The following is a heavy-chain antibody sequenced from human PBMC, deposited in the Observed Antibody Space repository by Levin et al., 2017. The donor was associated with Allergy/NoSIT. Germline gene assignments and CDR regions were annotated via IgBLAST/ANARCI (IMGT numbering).Heavy chain of an antibody. J-gene: IGHJ5*02. CDR3: ARHHAYYDYACVPDACDT. Sequence: PSETLSLTCTVSGGSISSFYWSWIRQPPGKNLEWIGYIYYSGSTYYNPSLKSRVTISVDTSKNQLSLRLRSVTAADTAVYYCARHHAYYDYACVPDACDTSGQGTLFTVSS. V-gene: IGHV4-59*08. CDR2: IYYSGST. D-gene: IGHD3-16*01. CDR1: GGSISSFY.